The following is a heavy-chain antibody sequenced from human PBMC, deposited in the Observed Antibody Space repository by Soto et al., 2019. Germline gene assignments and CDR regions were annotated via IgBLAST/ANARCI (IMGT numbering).Heavy chain of an antibody. CDR2: ISYDGSNK. V-gene: IGHV3-30-3*01. Sequence: PGGSRRLSCAASGFTFSSYAMHWVRQAPGKGLEWVAVISYDGSNKYYADSVKGRFTISRDNSKNTLYLQMNSLRAEDTAVYYCARVFGWLRGLGYHYGMDVWGQGTTVTV. CDR1: GFTFSSYA. CDR3: ARVFGWLRGLGYHYGMDV. J-gene: IGHJ6*02. D-gene: IGHD5-12*01.